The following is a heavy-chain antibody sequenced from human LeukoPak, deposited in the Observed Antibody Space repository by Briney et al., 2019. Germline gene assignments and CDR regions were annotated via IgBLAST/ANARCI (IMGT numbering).Heavy chain of an antibody. D-gene: IGHD4-17*01. CDR3: ASALSDDYGDYRPIFDY. CDR1: GGSISSGGYY. Sequence: PSQTLSLTCTVSGGSISSGGYYWSWIRQHPGKGLEWIGYIYYSGSTYYNPSLKSRVTISVDTSKNQFSLKLSSVTAADTAVYYCASALSDDYGDYRPIFDYWGQGTLVTVSS. V-gene: IGHV4-31*03. CDR2: IYYSGST. J-gene: IGHJ4*02.